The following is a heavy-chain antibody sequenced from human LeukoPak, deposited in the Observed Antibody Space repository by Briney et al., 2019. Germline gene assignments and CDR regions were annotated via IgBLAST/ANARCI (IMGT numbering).Heavy chain of an antibody. CDR2: IYHSGST. V-gene: IGHV4-38-2*01. D-gene: IGHD2-15*01. Sequence: SETLSLTCAVSGYSISSGYYWGWIRQPPGKGLEWIGSIYHSGSTYYNPSLKSRVTISVDTSKNQFSLKLSSVTAADTAVYYCARHCLALYNWFDPWGQGTLVTVSS. J-gene: IGHJ5*02. CDR3: ARHCLALYNWFDP. CDR1: GYSISSGYY.